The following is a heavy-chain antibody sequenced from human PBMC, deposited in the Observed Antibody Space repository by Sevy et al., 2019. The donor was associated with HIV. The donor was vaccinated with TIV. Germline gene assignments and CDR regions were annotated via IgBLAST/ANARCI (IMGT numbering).Heavy chain of an antibody. CDR3: AKDLAGPGRRYFDY. Sequence: GGSVRLSCAASGFTFSNYGMHWVRQVPGKGLEWVTFIRYDGSDKYYAASVKGRFTISRDDSKKTLYLQMDSLRAEDKAIYYCAKDLAGPGRRYFDYWGQGTLVTVSS. CDR2: IRYDGSDK. CDR1: GFTFSNYG. V-gene: IGHV3-30*02. D-gene: IGHD6-13*01. J-gene: IGHJ4*02.